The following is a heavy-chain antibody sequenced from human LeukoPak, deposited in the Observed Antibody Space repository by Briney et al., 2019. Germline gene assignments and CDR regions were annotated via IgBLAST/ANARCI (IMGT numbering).Heavy chain of an antibody. V-gene: IGHV4-39*01. CDR3: AKSNGYGLIDY. D-gene: IGHD5-12*01. CDR1: GASISSSNYY. J-gene: IGHJ4*02. CDR2: IYSSGNT. Sequence: SETLSLTCAVSGASISSSNYYWGWVRQSPGKGLEWVGNIYSSGNTYYNASLKSRVTMYIDTSKNQFSLKLSSVTAADTAMYYCAKSNGYGLIDYWGQGTLVTVSS.